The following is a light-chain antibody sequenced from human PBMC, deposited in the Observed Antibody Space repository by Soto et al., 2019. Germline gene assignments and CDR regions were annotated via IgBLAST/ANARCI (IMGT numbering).Light chain of an antibody. CDR3: QQYTVLWT. CDR2: EAS. Sequence: VQLTHSPSTLAASVCDSVTMTGRASRSLHTWLAWYQQKPGKAPRLLIYEASNLEVGVPTRFSGSGFGTDFTLTISSLQPDDVATYYCQQYTVLWTFGPGTKVDIK. CDR1: RSLHTW. V-gene: IGKV1-5*03. J-gene: IGKJ1*01.